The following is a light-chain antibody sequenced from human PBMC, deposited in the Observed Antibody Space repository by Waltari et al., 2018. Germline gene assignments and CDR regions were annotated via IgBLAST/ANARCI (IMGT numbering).Light chain of an antibody. CDR2: VNSDGEH. Sequence: QLLVTQSPSASASLGASVKLTCTLSIGHTSSALAWPQHQSEKGPRFLMSVNSDGEHTEGDGIPDRFSGSSSGAERYLTIYSLQSEDEADYYCQTWDTNIVVFGGGTKVTVL. J-gene: IGLJ2*01. CDR3: QTWDTNIVV. V-gene: IGLV4-69*01. CDR1: IGHTSSA.